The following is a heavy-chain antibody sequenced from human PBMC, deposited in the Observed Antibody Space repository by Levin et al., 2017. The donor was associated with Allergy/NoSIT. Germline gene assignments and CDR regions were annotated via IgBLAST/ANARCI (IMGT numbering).Heavy chain of an antibody. J-gene: IGHJ6*02. CDR2: IYYSGST. D-gene: IGHD3-16*01. CDR3: ARAARGGVYYYGMDV. CDR1: GGSISSYY. Sequence: SETLSLTCTVSGGSISSYYWSWIRQPPGKGLEWIGYIYYSGSTNYNPSLKSRVTISVDTSKNRFSLKLSSVTAADTAVYYCARAARGGVYYYGMDVWGQGTTVTVSS. V-gene: IGHV4-59*01.